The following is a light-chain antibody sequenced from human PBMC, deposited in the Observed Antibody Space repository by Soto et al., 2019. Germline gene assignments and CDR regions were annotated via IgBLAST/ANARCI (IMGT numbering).Light chain of an antibody. CDR3: QQSSSPLWGT. CDR2: GAS. CDR1: QGISTF. Sequence: DIQMTHSPSPLSASVGDRVTITCRASQGISTFLAWYQQKPGKAPKLLIYGASSLQTGVPSRFSGSGSGTDFTLTISSLQPEDFATYYCQQSSSPLWGTCGQGTKVDIK. V-gene: IGKV1-39*01. J-gene: IGKJ1*01.